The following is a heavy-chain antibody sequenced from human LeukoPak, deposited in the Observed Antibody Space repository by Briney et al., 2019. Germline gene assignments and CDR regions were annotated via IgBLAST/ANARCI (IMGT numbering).Heavy chain of an antibody. CDR3: ARVGYCSSTSCSAAAFDI. Sequence: PSETLSLTCTVSGGSISSSGYFWGWIRQPPGKGLECLGSVSYSGSSYYNPSLKSRVTISVDTSKNQFSLKLTSVTAADTALYYCARVGYCSSTSCSAAAFDIWGQGTMVTVSS. V-gene: IGHV4-39*01. CDR1: GGSISSSGYF. CDR2: VSYSGSS. J-gene: IGHJ3*02. D-gene: IGHD2-2*01.